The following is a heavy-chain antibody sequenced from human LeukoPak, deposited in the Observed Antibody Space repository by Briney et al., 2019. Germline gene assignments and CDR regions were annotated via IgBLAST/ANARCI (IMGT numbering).Heavy chain of an antibody. CDR1: GYTVSSYG. CDR2: ISGYNDKT. D-gene: IGHD3-22*01. CDR3: ARQYYYDSNGLPDY. J-gene: IGHJ4*02. V-gene: IGHV1-18*04. Sequence: ASVKVSCKASGYTVSSYGISWVRQAPGQALGWMGWISGYNDKTHYAQKFHGRVTLTTDTSTSTAYMELRSLRSDDTAVYYCARQYYYDSNGLPDYWGQGTLVIVSS.